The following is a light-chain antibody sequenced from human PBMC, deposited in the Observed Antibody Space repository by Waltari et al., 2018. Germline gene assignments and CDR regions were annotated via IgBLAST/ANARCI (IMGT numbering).Light chain of an antibody. CDR3: QQYHDWPYT. CDR1: LSVTPS. CDR2: GAS. Sequence: DRVMTQSPATLPVPPGESATLFCGASLSVTPSLAWYQQKPGQAPRLLIYGASTRATGISARFSGSGSGTYFTLTITSLQSEDFAIYYCQQYHDWPYTFGQGTKLEIK. V-gene: IGKV3-15*01. J-gene: IGKJ2*01.